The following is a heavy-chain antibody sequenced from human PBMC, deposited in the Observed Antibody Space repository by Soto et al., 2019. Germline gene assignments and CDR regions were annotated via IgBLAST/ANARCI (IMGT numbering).Heavy chain of an antibody. V-gene: IGHV4-59*01. D-gene: IGHD3-10*01. CDR3: AGDRIYHYGSGRSAFDG. J-gene: IGHJ3*01. Sequence: QVQLQESGPGLVKPSETLSLTCTVSGDSISGSYWSWVRQPPGKGLEWIGSIPHSGTTAYSPSLSRRLTLSVDTSKNQFSQKLSSVTPADTAVYYCAGDRIYHYGSGRSAFDGWGQGTMVTV. CDR2: IPHSGTT. CDR1: GDSISGSY.